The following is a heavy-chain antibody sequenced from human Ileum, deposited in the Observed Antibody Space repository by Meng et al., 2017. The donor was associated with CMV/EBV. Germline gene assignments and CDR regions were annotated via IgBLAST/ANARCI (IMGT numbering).Heavy chain of an antibody. Sequence: SGGSIRSYYWSWSRQPPGKGLEWIGYIYSSGSTNYNPSLKSRVTISVDTSKNQFSLKLSSVTAADTAVYYCARVRFLEWTPYWYFDLWGRGTLVTVSS. CDR1: GGSIRSYY. CDR2: IYSSGST. CDR3: ARVRFLEWTPYWYFDL. V-gene: IGHV4-59*01. J-gene: IGHJ2*01. D-gene: IGHD3-3*01.